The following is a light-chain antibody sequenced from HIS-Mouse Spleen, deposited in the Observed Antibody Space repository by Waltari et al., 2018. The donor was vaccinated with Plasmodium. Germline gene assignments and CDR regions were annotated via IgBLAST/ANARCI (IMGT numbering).Light chain of an antibody. J-gene: IGLJ1*01. CDR1: HIGSKR. V-gene: IGLV3-21*02. CDR3: QVWDSSSDHYV. Sequence: SYVLTQPPSASVAPGQTARITCGGNHIGSKRVHWYQQKPGQAPVLVVYDDSDRPSGIPERFSGSNSGNTATLTISRVEAGDEADYYCQVWDSSSDHYVFGTGTKVTVL. CDR2: DDS.